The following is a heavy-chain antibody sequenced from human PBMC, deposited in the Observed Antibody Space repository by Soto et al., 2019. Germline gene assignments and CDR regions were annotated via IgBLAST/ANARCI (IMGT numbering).Heavy chain of an antibody. D-gene: IGHD3-22*01. CDR3: ARGAYDSSGSRDWFDP. J-gene: IGHJ5*02. CDR2: IWYDGSNK. CDR1: GFTFSSYG. Sequence: QVQLVESGGGVVQPGRSLRLSCAASGFTFSSYGMHWVRQAPGKGLEWVAVIWYDGSNKYYADSVKGRVTISRDNSKNTLYLQMNSLSAADTAVYYCARGAYDSSGSRDWFDPWGQGTLVTVSS. V-gene: IGHV3-33*01.